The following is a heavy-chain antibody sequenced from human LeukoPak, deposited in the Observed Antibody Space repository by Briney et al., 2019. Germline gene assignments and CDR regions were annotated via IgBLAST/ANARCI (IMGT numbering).Heavy chain of an antibody. CDR3: ARGRIARLPYFDY. V-gene: IGHV4-59*01. CDR1: GGPFSSYY. D-gene: IGHD5-18*01. Sequence: SETLSLTCTVSGGPFSSYYWSWIRQPPGKGLEWIGSIYYSGSTDYNPSLKSRVTISVDTSKNQFSLRLSSVAAAYTAVYDCARGRIARLPYFDYWGQGTLVTVSS. CDR2: IYYSGST. J-gene: IGHJ4*02.